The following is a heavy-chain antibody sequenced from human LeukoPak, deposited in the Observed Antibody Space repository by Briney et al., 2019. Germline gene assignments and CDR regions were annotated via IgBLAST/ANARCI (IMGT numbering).Heavy chain of an antibody. CDR2: IYYSGST. Sequence: KGXEWIVYIYYSGSTYYTPSLKIRVTISVDTSKNQFSLKLSSVTAADTAVYYCASSTTVTKGGDYWGQGTLVTVSS. D-gene: IGHD4-11*01. J-gene: IGHJ4*02. CDR3: ASSTTVTKGGDY. V-gene: IGHV4-31*02.